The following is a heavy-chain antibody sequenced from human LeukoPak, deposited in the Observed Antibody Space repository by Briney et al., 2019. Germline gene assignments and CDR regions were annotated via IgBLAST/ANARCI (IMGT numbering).Heavy chain of an antibody. D-gene: IGHD3-22*01. V-gene: IGHV4-61*01. CDR3: ARASITMIVAT. Sequence: SGTLSLTCTVSGGSVSSGTYYWSWVRQPPGKGLEWIGNFLYSGSTHYNPSLKSRVTISVDTSKNQFSLNLSSVTVADTAVYFCARASITMIVATWGQGSLVTVSS. J-gene: IGHJ4*02. CDR1: GGSVSSGTYY. CDR2: FLYSGST.